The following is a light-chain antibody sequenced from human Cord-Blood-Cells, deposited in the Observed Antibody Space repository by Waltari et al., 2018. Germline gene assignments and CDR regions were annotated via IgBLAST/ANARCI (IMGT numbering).Light chain of an antibody. CDR3: CSYAGSSTWV. CDR1: SSDVGSYNL. V-gene: IGLV2-23*01. Sequence: QSALTQPASVSASPGPSITISCTGTSSDVGSYNLVSWYQQHPGKAPKLMIYEGSKRPSGVSNRFSGSKSGNTASLTISGLQAEDEADYYCCSYAGSSTWVFGGGTKLTVL. CDR2: EGS. J-gene: IGLJ3*02.